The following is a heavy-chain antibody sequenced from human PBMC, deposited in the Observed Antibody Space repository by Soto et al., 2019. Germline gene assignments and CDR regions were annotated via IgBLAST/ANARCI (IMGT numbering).Heavy chain of an antibody. D-gene: IGHD3-22*01. CDR3: ARGRHYYDSSCYPDY. Sequence: SETLSLTCSVSGGSISSYYWSWIRQPPGKGLEWIGSIYYSGSTNYNPSLKSRVTISVDTSKNQFSLKLSSVTAADTAVYYCARGRHYYDSSCYPDYWGQGTLVTVSS. CDR2: IYYSGST. V-gene: IGHV4-59*01. J-gene: IGHJ4*02. CDR1: GGSISSYY.